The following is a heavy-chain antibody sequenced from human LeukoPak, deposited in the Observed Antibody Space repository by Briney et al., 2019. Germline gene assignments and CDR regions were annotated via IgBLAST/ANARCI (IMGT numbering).Heavy chain of an antibody. J-gene: IGHJ4*02. CDR2: IYPGDSDT. Sequence: GESLKISCKGAGYSFTSYWIGWVRPMPGKGLEWMGIIYPGDSDTRYSPCFQGQVTISADKSTSTAYLQWSSLKASDTAMYSCARRDRSLAGDYWGQGTLVTVSS. CDR3: ARRDRSLAGDY. D-gene: IGHD2-15*01. V-gene: IGHV5-51*01. CDR1: GYSFTSYW.